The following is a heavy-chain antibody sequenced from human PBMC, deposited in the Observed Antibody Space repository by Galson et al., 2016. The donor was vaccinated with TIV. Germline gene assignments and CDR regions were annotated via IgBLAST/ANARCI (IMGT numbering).Heavy chain of an antibody. J-gene: IGHJ3*02. V-gene: IGHV4-61*02. Sequence: TLSLTCSVSGGSVSSGDYYWTWIRQPAGKALEWIGRIYTTGSTEYNPSLKSRGTISLDTSKNQFSLKLTSVTAADTAVYYCATMAKAEGGFGAFDIWGQGTLVTVSS. CDR2: IYTTGST. CDR3: ATMAKAEGGFGAFDI. CDR1: GGSVSSGDYY. D-gene: IGHD3-16*01.